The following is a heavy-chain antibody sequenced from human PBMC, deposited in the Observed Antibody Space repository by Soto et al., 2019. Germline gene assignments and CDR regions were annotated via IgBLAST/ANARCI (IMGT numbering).Heavy chain of an antibody. CDR2: IKQKDDGETT. Sequence: EVKLVESGGDLVRPGGSLRLPCAASGFVFSNPWMTWVRQAPGKGLEWVGRIKQKDDGETTDYAAAVQGRFTISRDDSTNTLYMQMNRLKIEDTAVYCCSTEPGCAYKDLLSGYLSLAHFDHELALWGQGTTVPVS. CDR3: STEPGCAYKDLLSGYLSLAHFDHELAL. CDR1: GFVFSNPW. J-gene: IGHJ6*02. D-gene: IGHD3-9*01. V-gene: IGHV3-15*01.